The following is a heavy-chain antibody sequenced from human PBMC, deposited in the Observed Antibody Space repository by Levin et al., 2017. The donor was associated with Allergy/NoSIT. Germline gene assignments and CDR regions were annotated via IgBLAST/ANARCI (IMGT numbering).Heavy chain of an antibody. CDR3: ACGNSVAAMVTSFDY. Sequence: SETLSLTCAVYGGSFSGYYWSWIRQPPGKGLEWIGEINHSGSTNYNPSLKSRVTISVDTSKNQFSLKLSSVTAADTAVYYCACGNSVAAMVTSFDYWGKGTLVTVAS. CDR2: INHSGST. J-gene: IGHJ4*02. D-gene: IGHD5-18*01. V-gene: IGHV4-34*01. CDR1: GGSFSGYY.